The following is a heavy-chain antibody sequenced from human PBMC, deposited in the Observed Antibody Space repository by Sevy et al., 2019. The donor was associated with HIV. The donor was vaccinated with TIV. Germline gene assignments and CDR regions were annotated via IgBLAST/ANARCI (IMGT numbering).Heavy chain of an antibody. CDR2: ISYDGSNK. CDR1: GFTFSSYG. Sequence: GGSLRLSCAASGFTFSSYGMHWVRQAPGKGLEWVAVISYDGSNKYYADSVKGRFTISRDNSKNTLYLQMNSLRAEDTAVYYSAKDFEVRLWFGGSEGSPFDYWGQGTLVTVSS. V-gene: IGHV3-30*18. D-gene: IGHD3-10*01. CDR3: AKDFEVRLWFGGSEGSPFDY. J-gene: IGHJ4*02.